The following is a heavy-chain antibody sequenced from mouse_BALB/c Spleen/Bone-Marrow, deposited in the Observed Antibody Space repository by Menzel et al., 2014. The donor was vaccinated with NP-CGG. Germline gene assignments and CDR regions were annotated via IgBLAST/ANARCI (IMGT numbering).Heavy chain of an antibody. V-gene: IGHV5-9-3*01. CDR2: ISSGGSYI. Sequence: EVQLVESGGGLVKPGGSLKLSCAASGFTFSGYAMSWVRQSPEKRLEWVATISSGGSYIHYPDSVEGRFTISRDNAKNTLYLQMSSLRSEDTAIYYCARPDPWFAYGGQGTLVTASA. CDR1: GFTFSGYA. J-gene: IGHJ3*01. CDR3: ARPDPWFAY.